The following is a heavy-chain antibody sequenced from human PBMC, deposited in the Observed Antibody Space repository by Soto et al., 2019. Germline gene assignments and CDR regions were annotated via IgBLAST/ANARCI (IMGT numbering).Heavy chain of an antibody. CDR3: AREGEMPYYYYGLDG. Sequence: QVQLVQSGAEVRKPGASVKVSCKASGYTFTTYGISWVRQAPGQGLEWMGWISGYNGHTKYAQKFQGRVTMTTDTSTSTVYMDLRSLRSDDTAVYYCAREGEMPYYYYGLDGWGQGTTVTLSS. J-gene: IGHJ6*02. D-gene: IGHD3-16*01. CDR2: ISGYNGHT. V-gene: IGHV1-18*01. CDR1: GYTFTTYG.